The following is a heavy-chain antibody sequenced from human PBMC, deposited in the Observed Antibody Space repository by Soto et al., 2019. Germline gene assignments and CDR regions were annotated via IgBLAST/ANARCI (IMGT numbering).Heavy chain of an antibody. CDR3: ARVLGYYDSSGYVYYFDY. J-gene: IGHJ4*02. D-gene: IGHD3-22*01. V-gene: IGHV3-74*01. CDR2: INSDGSST. Sequence: GGSLRLSCAASGFTFSSYWMHWVRQVPGKGLVWVSRINSDGSSTSYADSVKGRFTISRDNAKNTLYLQMNSLRAEDTAVYYCARVLGYYDSSGYVYYFDYWGQGTLVTVSS. CDR1: GFTFSSYW.